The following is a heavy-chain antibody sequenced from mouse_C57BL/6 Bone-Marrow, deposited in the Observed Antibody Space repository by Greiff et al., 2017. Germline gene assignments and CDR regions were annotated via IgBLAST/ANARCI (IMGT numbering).Heavy chain of an antibody. CDR2: INPNNGGT. V-gene: IGHV1-18*01. CDR3: ARRYSNYVAWFAY. Sequence: EVKLQESGPELVKPGASVKIPCKASGYTFTDYNMDWVKQSHGKSLEWIGDINPNNGGTIYNQKFKGKATLTVDKSSSTAYMELRSLTSEDTAVYYCARRYSNYVAWFAYWGQGTLVTVSA. CDR1: GYTFTDYN. J-gene: IGHJ3*01. D-gene: IGHD2-5*01.